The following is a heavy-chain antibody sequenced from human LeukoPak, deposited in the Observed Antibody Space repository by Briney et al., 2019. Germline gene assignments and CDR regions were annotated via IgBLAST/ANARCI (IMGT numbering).Heavy chain of an antibody. CDR1: GFTFSSYA. CDR3: AREHHPDSGYDLSY. Sequence: GGSLRLSCAASGFTFSSYAMHWVRQAPGKGLEWVAVISYDGSNKYYADSVKGRFTISRDNSKNTLYLQMNSLRAEDTAVYYCAREHHPDSGYDLSYWGQGTLVTVSS. CDR2: ISYDGSNK. J-gene: IGHJ4*02. D-gene: IGHD5-12*01. V-gene: IGHV3-30-3*01.